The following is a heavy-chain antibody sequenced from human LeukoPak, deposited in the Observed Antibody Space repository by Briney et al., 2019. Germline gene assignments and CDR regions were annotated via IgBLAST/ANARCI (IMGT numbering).Heavy chain of an antibody. CDR2: INHSGST. V-gene: IGHV4-34*01. Sequence: SETLSLTCAVYGGSFSGYYWSWIRQPPGKGLEWIGEINHSGSTNYNPSLKSRVTISVDTSKNQFSLKLSSVTAADTAVYYCARVVYDYVWGSYRPYYFDYWGQGTLATVSS. CDR3: ARVVYDYVWGSYRPYYFDY. CDR1: GGSFSGYY. J-gene: IGHJ4*02. D-gene: IGHD3-16*02.